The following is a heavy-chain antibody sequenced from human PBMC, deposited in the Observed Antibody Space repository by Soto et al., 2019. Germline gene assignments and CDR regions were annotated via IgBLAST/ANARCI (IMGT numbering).Heavy chain of an antibody. Sequence: ASVKVSCKASGGTFSSYAISWVRQAPGQGLEWMGGIIPIFGTANYAQKFQGRVTITADESTSTAYMELSSLRSEDTAVYYCARDTIFGVVIQNYYGMDVWGQGTTVTVSS. CDR2: IIPIFGTA. CDR1: GGTFSSYA. D-gene: IGHD3-3*01. CDR3: ARDTIFGVVIQNYYGMDV. J-gene: IGHJ6*02. V-gene: IGHV1-69*13.